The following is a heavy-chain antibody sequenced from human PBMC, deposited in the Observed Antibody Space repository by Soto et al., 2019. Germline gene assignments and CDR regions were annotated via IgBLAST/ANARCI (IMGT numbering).Heavy chain of an antibody. CDR1: GLSLTTSGVG. CDR3: AQIRFNQAFHY. CDR2: IYWDDDK. V-gene: IGHV2-5*02. J-gene: IGHJ4*02. Sequence: QITLKESGPTLVKPTQTLTLTCTFSGLSLTTSGVGVGWIRQPPGKALEWLALIYWDDDKRYSPSLKSRLTITKDTSKNPVVLTMTNMDPVDTATYYCAQIRFNQAFHYWGQGTLVTVST.